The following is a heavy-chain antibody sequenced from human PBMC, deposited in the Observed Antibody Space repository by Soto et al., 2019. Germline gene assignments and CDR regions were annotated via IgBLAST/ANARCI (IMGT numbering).Heavy chain of an antibody. CDR2: IIPIFGTA. J-gene: IGHJ6*02. V-gene: IGHV1-69*12. D-gene: IGHD3-10*01. Sequence: QVQLVQSGAEVKKPGSSVKVSCKASGGTVSSYAISWVRQAPGQGLEWMGGIIPIFGTADYAQKFQGRVTITADESTSTAYMALSSLRSEDTAVYYCARSGARPGDYYYGMDVWGQGTTGTVSS. CDR1: GGTVSSYA. CDR3: ARSGARPGDYYYGMDV.